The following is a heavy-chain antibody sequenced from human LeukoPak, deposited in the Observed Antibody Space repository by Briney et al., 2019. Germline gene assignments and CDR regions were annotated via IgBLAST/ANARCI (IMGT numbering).Heavy chain of an antibody. CDR3: ARAGDSSEYYYYYYYMDV. Sequence: ASVKVSCKASGYTFTGYYMHWVRQAPGQGLEWMGWINPNSGGTNYAQKFQGRVTMTRDTSISTAYMELSRLRSDDTAVYYCARAGDSSEYYYYYYYMDVWGKGTTVTVSS. CDR1: GYTFTGYY. V-gene: IGHV1-2*02. CDR2: INPNSGGT. J-gene: IGHJ6*03. D-gene: IGHD3-22*01.